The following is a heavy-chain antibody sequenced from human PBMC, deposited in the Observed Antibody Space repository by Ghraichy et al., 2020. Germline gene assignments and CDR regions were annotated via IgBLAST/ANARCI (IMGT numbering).Heavy chain of an antibody. CDR1: GYNLTRYA. D-gene: IGHD3-9*01. CDR3: ARDRRQYDTLTGYSSWFDP. J-gene: IGHJ5*02. CDR2: INGGNGET. Sequence: ASVKVSCEASGYNLTRYAMHWVRQAPGQRLEWMGRINGGNGETKYSQKFQGRVFITRDTSASIVYMELTSLRSEDTSVYYCARDRRQYDTLTGYSSWFDPWGQGTLVTVSS. V-gene: IGHV1-3*01.